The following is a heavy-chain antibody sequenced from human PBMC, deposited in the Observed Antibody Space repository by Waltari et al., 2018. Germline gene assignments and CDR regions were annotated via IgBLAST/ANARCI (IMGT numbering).Heavy chain of an antibody. CDR2: ISHDGVYK. D-gene: IGHD1-1*01. J-gene: IGHJ4*02. V-gene: IGHV3-30*18. CDR3: VKDGTTTAGYFDH. CDR1: GLTFMNPG. Sequence: QVQLVESGGGVVQPGRSLTLACAASGLTFMNPGIHWVRQAPGKGLEWVAVISHDGVYKYYADSVKGRLTIFRDNSKDTLYVQIKSPRSEDTGLYYCVKDGTTTAGYFDHWGQGTPVTVSS.